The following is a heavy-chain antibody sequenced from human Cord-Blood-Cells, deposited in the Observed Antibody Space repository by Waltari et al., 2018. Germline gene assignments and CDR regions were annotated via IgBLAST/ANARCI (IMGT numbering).Heavy chain of an antibody. Sequence: EVQLVESGGGLVKPGGSLRLSCAASGFTFSNAWMSWVRQAPGKGREWVGRIKSKTDGGTTDYAAPVKGRFTISRDDSKNTLYLQMNSLKTEDTAVYYCTTDVPLGYCTNGVCNWFDPWGQGTLVTVSS. CDR3: TTDVPLGYCTNGVCNWFDP. D-gene: IGHD2-8*01. J-gene: IGHJ5*02. CDR2: IKSKTDGGTT. CDR1: GFTFSNAW. V-gene: IGHV3-15*01.